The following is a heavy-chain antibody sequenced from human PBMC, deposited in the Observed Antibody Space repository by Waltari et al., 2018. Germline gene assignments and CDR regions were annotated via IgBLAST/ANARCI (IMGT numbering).Heavy chain of an antibody. V-gene: IGHV1-46*01. CDR3: ALFSSGWYP. CDR2: INPSGGST. Sequence: QVQLVQSGPEGKKPGASVKVSCKASGDTFTGYYIHWVRQAPGQGLEWMAIINPSGGSTSYAQKFQGRVTMTRDTSTSTVYMELSSLRYEDTAVYYCALFSSGWYPWGRGTLVTVSS. D-gene: IGHD6-19*01. CDR1: GDTFTGYY. J-gene: IGHJ5*02.